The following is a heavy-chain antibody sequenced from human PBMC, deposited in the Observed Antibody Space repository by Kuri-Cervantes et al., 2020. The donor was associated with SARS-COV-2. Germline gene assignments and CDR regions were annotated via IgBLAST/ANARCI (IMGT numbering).Heavy chain of an antibody. CDR2: ISSSSSTI. J-gene: IGHJ4*02. D-gene: IGHD2-15*01. Sequence: GGSLRLSCAASGFTFDDYAMHWVRQAPGKGLEWVSYISSSSSTIYYADSVKGRFTISRDNAKNSLYLQMNSLRAEDTAVYYCAKDQHGIVVVVAAIDYWGQGTLVTVSS. V-gene: IGHV3-48*01. CDR1: GFTFDDYA. CDR3: AKDQHGIVVVVAAIDY.